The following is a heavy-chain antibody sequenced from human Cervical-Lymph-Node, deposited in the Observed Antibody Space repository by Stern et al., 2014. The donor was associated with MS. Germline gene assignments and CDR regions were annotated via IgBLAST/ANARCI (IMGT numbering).Heavy chain of an antibody. D-gene: IGHD2-15*01. CDR3: TRARLETTTPFYLDD. J-gene: IGHJ4*02. CDR2: ISATSSAI. V-gene: IGHV3-48*02. CDR1: GFDFNTYS. Sequence: EVQLVESGGGLVQPGGSLRLSCAASGFDFNTYSMNWVRQAPGKGLEWISCISATSSAIYYAHSVNGRLPISRDNAKNSRFLQLNSLGDEDTAVYYCTRARLETTTPFYLDDWGQGTRVTVSS.